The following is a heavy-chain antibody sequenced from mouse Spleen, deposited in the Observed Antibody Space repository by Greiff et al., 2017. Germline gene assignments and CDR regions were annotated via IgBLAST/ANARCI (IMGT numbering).Heavy chain of an antibody. CDR2: IWSGGST. Sequence: VKLLESGPGLVPPSQCLSITCTVSGFSLTSYGVHWVRQSPGKGLEWLGVIWSGGSTDYYAAFLSRLSISKDNSKSQVFFKMNSLQADETAIYYCARKGYRYDGYYAMDYWGQGTSVTVSS. CDR1: GFSLTSYG. D-gene: IGHD2-14*01. V-gene: IGHV2-2*01. CDR3: ARKGYRYDGYYAMDY. J-gene: IGHJ4*01.